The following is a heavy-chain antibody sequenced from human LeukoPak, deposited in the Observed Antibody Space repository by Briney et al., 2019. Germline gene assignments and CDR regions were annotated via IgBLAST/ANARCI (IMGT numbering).Heavy chain of an antibody. CDR1: GGSISSYY. V-gene: IGHV4-59*01. D-gene: IGHD3-22*01. CDR3: ARDTYYYDSSGPVFDY. CDR2: IYYSGST. Sequence: PSETLSLTCTVSGGSISSYYWSWIRQPPGKGLEWIGYIYYSGSTNYNPSLKSRVTISVDTSKNQFSLKLSSVTAADTAVYYCARDTYYYDSSGPVFDYWGQGTLVTVSS. J-gene: IGHJ4*02.